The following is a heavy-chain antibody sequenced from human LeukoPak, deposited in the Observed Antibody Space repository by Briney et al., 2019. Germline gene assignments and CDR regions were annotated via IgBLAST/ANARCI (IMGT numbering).Heavy chain of an antibody. CDR2: IIPILGIA. CDR1: GYTFTSYG. V-gene: IGHV1-69*04. Sequence: SVKVSCKASGYTFTSYGISWVRQAPGQGLEWMGRIIPILGIANYAQKFQGRVTITADKSTSTAYMELSSLRSEDTAVYYCAKQSLGVPAAMFDYWGQGTLVTVSS. D-gene: IGHD2-2*01. CDR3: AKQSLGVPAAMFDY. J-gene: IGHJ4*02.